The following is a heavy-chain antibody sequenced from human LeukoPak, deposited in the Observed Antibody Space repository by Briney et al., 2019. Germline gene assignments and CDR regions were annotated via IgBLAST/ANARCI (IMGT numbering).Heavy chain of an antibody. J-gene: IGHJ4*02. CDR1: GLTVSGNY. CDR2: INSDGSST. CDR3: ARVPSGSYDFDY. D-gene: IGHD1-26*01. Sequence: GGSLRLSCAASGLTVSGNYMSWVRQAPGKGLVWVSRINSDGSSTSYADSVKGRFTISRDNAKNTLYLQMNSLRAEDTAVYYCARVPSGSYDFDYWGQGTLVTVSS. V-gene: IGHV3-74*01.